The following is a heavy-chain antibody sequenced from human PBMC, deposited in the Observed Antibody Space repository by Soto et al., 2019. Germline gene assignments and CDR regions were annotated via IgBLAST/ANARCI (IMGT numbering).Heavy chain of an antibody. D-gene: IGHD2-15*01. Sequence: QVQLQQWGAGLLKPSETLSLTCAVYGGSFSGYSWCWIRQPPGKGLEWIGEINHSGSTNYNPSLKTRVTISVDTSKIQFSLKLSSVTAADTAVYYCARERPAEGYCSGGSCRLRPWFDPWGQGTLVTVSS. CDR2: INHSGST. CDR1: GGSFSGYS. V-gene: IGHV4-34*01. CDR3: ARERPAEGYCSGGSCRLRPWFDP. J-gene: IGHJ5*02.